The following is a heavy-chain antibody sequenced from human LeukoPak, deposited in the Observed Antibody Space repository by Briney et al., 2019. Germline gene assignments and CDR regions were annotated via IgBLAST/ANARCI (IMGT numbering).Heavy chain of an antibody. V-gene: IGHV3-30-3*01. CDR3: ARAEEVTYYYSSGTYSPDY. Sequence: PGGSLRLSCAASGFTFSSYAMHWVRQAPGKGLEWVAVISYDGSNKYYADSVKGRFTISRDNANNSLFLQMNSLRAGDTAVYYCARAEEVTYYYSSGTYSPDYWGQGTLVTVSS. CDR1: GFTFSSYA. CDR2: ISYDGSNK. D-gene: IGHD3-10*01. J-gene: IGHJ4*02.